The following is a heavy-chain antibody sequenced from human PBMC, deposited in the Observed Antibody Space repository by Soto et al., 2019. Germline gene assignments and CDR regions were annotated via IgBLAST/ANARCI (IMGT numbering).Heavy chain of an antibody. CDR3: ASYLNWNVADAFDI. CDR1: GFTFTSYW. CDR2: IKQDGSEE. Sequence: GGPLRLSLAASGFTFTSYWMSGFPQAPGKGLEWVANIKQDGSEEYYVDSVKGRFTISRDNAKTSLYLQMNSLRAEDTAVYYCASYLNWNVADAFDIWGQETMVTVS. D-gene: IGHD1-1*01. J-gene: IGHJ3*02. V-gene: IGHV3-7*03.